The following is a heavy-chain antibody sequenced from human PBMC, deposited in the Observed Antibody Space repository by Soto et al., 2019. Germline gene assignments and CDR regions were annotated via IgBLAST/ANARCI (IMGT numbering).Heavy chain of an antibody. V-gene: IGHV3-48*01. J-gene: IGHJ6*03. CDR1: GFTLSSYS. CDR3: ARERDGDIVLMVYASPSPSPMDV. D-gene: IGHD2-8*01. Sequence: AGGSLRLSCAASGFTLSSYSINLVRQAPGKGLEWVSYISSSSSTIYYADSVKGRFTISRDNAKNSLYLQMNSLRAEDTAVYYCARERDGDIVLMVYASPSPSPMDVWGKGTTVTVSS. CDR2: ISSSSSTI.